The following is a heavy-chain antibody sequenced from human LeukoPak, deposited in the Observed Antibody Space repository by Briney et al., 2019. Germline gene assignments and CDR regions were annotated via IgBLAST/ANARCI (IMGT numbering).Heavy chain of an antibody. D-gene: IGHD1-26*01. CDR1: GYTFTRYY. J-gene: IGHJ5*02. CDR3: ARDGSSQHTELHNWVGL. Sequence: EASVKVSCRASGYTFTRYYMHWVRQAPGQGLEWMGIINPSSGSTAYAQKFQGRVTMTRDTSTSIVYMELSSLTSEDTAVYYCARDGSSQHTELHNWVGLWGPGTLVTVSS. V-gene: IGHV1-46*01. CDR2: INPSSGST.